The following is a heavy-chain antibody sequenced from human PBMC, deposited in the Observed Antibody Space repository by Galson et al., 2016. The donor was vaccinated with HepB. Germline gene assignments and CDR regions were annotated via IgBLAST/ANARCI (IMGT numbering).Heavy chain of an antibody. D-gene: IGHD1-26*01. J-gene: IGHJ6*02. CDR1: GFSLSTSGVG. CDR2: IYWDDDK. V-gene: IGHV2-5*02. Sequence: PALVKPTQTLTLTCTFSGFSLSTSGVGVGWIRQSPGKALEWLVLIYWDDDKRYSPSLKSRLTITKDTSKNQVVLIMTNMDPVHTATYYCAHSRVGATGDYYYVMDVWGQGTTVTVSS. CDR3: AHSRVGATGDYYYVMDV.